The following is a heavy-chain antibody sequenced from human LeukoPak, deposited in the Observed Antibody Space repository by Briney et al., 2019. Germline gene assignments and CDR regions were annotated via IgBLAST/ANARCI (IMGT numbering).Heavy chain of an antibody. CDR3: AREQKSIDAFDI. Sequence: PGGSLRLSCAASGFTASSNYMSWVRQAPGKGLEWASVIYSGGSTYYADSVKGRFTISRDNSKNMLYLQMNSLRAEDTAVYYCAREQKSIDAFDIRGQGTMVTVSS. CDR2: IYSGGST. J-gene: IGHJ3*02. D-gene: IGHD6-6*01. V-gene: IGHV3-53*01. CDR1: GFTASSNY.